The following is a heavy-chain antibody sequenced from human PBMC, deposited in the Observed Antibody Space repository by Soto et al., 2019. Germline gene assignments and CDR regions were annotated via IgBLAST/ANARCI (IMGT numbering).Heavy chain of an antibody. CDR1: GGTVSNSA. V-gene: IGHV1-69*01. CDR2: IIPIFAPA. D-gene: IGHD6-13*01. J-gene: IGHJ4*02. CDR3: GRGSSWTKVDY. Sequence: QVQLVQSGAEVKKPGSSVKVSCKASGGTVSNSAISWLRQAPGQGLELMGGIIPIFAPATYSQKFQDRVTITADESTGTGYMELSSLTSEDTAVYFCGRGSSWTKVDYWGQGTLVTVSS.